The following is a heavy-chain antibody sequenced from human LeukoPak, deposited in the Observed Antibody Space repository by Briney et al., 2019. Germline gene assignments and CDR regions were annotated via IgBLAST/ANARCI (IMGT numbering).Heavy chain of an antibody. V-gene: IGHV3-30*04. CDR2: ISYDGSNQ. J-gene: IGHJ3*02. CDR3: VRDRTPTVTRDAFDT. CDR1: GFTFSSYA. Sequence: GGSLRLSCAASGFTFSSYAMHWVRQAPGKGLEWVAVISYDGSNQYYPDSVKGRFTISRDNSKNTLYLQMNSLRAEDTAVYYCVRDRTPTVTRDAFDTWGQKTMVTASS. D-gene: IGHD4-17*01.